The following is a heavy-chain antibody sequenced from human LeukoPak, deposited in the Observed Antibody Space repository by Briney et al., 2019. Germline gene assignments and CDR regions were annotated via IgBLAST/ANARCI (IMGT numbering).Heavy chain of an antibody. J-gene: IGHJ4*02. CDR3: ATSWGDGSFDY. D-gene: IGHD3-10*01. CDR2: ISADSSSI. Sequence: PGGSLRLSCAVSGFSLITNSMHWVRQAPGKGLEWVSHISADSSSIHYVDSVKGRFTISRDNAKNSLYLQMDGLRVDDTAVYYCATSWGDGSFDYWGQGTLVTVSS. V-gene: IGHV3-48*04. CDR1: GFSLITNS.